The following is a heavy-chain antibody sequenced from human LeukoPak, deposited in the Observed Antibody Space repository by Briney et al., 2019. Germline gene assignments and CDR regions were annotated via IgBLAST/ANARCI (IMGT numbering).Heavy chain of an antibody. Sequence: SENLSLTCTVSGGSISSYYWSWIRQPAGKGLEWIGRIYTSGSTNYNPSLKSRVTMSVDTSKNQFSLKLSSVTAADTAAYYCARDLASTMVRGQATISVFDYCGQGALVTVSS. V-gene: IGHV4-4*07. CDR2: IYTSGST. J-gene: IGHJ4*02. CDR3: ARDLASTMVRGQATISVFDY. D-gene: IGHD3-10*01. CDR1: GGSISSYY.